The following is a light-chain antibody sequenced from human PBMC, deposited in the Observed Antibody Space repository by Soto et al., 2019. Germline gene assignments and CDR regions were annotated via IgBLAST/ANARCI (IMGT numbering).Light chain of an antibody. CDR3: MQALQTPYT. CDR2: LGS. Sequence: DIVMTQSPLYLPVSPGEPASISCRSSQSLLHRNGNTFFVWYLQKPGQSPQLLIYLGSNRASGGPDRFSRSESGTDFTLKISRVEAEDVGVYYCMQALQTPYTFGQGTKLEIK. CDR1: QSLLHRNGNTF. J-gene: IGKJ2*01. V-gene: IGKV2-28*01.